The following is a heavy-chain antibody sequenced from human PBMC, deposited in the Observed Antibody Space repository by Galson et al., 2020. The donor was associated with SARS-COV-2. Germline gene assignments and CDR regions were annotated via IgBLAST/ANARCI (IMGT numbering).Heavy chain of an antibody. V-gene: IGHV3-33*01. CDR2: IWYDGSNK. CDR1: GFTFSSYG. D-gene: IGHD1-26*01. CDR3: ARDLVGTGEMDY. J-gene: IGHJ4*02. Sequence: GGSLRLSCAASGFTFSSYGMHWVRQAPGKGLEWVVVIWYDGSNKYYADSVKGRFTISRDNSKNTLYLQMNSLRAEDTAVYYCARDLVGTGEMDYWGRGTLVTVSS.